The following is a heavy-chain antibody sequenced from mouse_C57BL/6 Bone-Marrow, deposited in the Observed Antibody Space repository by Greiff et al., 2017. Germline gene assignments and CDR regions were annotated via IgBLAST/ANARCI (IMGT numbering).Heavy chain of an antibody. CDR3: ARRGLIYYHSYFDY. D-gene: IGHD1-1*01. V-gene: IGHV1-82*01. CDR1: GYAFSSSW. Sequence: QVQLQQSGPELVKPGASVKISCKASGYAFSSSWMNWVKQRPGQGLEWIGGLYPGDGDTYYNGKFKGKATLTADKSSSTAYRQLGSLTSVYSAVDFCARRGLIYYHSYFDYWGQGTTLTVSS. CDR2: LYPGDGDT. J-gene: IGHJ2*01.